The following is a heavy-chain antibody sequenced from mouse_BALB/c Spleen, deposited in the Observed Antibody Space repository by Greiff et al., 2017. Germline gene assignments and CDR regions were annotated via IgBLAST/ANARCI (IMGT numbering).Heavy chain of an antibody. D-gene: IGHD4-1*01. CDR3: TWDGY. V-gene: IGHV6-6*02. CDR1: GFTFSSYW. J-gene: IGHJ2*01. Sequence: EVKVEESGGGLVQPGGSMKLSCVASGFTFSSYWMSWVRQSPEKGLEWVAEIRLKSDNYATHYAESVKGKFTISRDDSKSSVYLQMNSLRAEDTGIYYCTWDGYWGQGTTLTVSS. CDR2: IRLKSDNYAT.